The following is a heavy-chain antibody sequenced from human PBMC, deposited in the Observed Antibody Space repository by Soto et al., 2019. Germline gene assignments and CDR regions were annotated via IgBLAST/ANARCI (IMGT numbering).Heavy chain of an antibody. D-gene: IGHD2-15*01. Sequence: PGESLKISCKGSGYSFTSYWIGWVRQMPGKGLEWMGIIYPGDSDTRYSPSFQGQVTISADKSISTAYLQWSSLKASDTAMYYSARHSGYCSGGSCYSRLTHANAFDIWGQGTMVTVSS. CDR3: ARHSGYCSGGSCYSRLTHANAFDI. CDR2: IYPGDSDT. V-gene: IGHV5-51*01. J-gene: IGHJ3*02. CDR1: GYSFTSYW.